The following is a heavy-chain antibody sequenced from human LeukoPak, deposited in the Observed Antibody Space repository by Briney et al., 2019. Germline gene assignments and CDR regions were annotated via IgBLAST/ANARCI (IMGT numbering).Heavy chain of an antibody. CDR3: ARDLHTPGDYGDYGSPPNWFDP. CDR1: GGSISSGDYY. J-gene: IGHJ5*02. D-gene: IGHD4-17*01. CDR2: IYYSGST. V-gene: IGHV4-30-4*08. Sequence: PSETLSLTCTVSGGSISSGDYYWSWIRQPPGKVLEWIGYIYYSGSTYYNPSLKSRVTISVDTSKNQFSLKLSSVTAADTAVYYCARDLHTPGDYGDYGSPPNWFDPWGQGTLVTVSS.